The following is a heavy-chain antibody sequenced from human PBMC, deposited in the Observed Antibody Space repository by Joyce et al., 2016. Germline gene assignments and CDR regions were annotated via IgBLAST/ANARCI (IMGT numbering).Heavy chain of an antibody. Sequence: EVHLVQSGAEVKKPGESLTISCKSSGYTFTTDWIGWVRPMPGKGLEWIALIYAGGSDNRDNPSFEGQVTISADKSINTAYLQWTSLRASDTAIYYCARRVSITGAPFDSWGQGTLVTVSS. CDR1: GYTFTTDW. CDR2: IYAGGSDN. CDR3: ARRVSITGAPFDS. V-gene: IGHV5-51*01. D-gene: IGHD7-27*01. J-gene: IGHJ4*02.